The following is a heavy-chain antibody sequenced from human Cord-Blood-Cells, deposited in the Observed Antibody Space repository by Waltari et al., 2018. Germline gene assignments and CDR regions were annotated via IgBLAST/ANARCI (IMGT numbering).Heavy chain of an antibody. CDR2: IYSGGST. D-gene: IGHD6-19*01. Sequence: EVETVESGGGLVQRGGSLGSSSDASGFTVSSHYMSCVLLAPGKGLEWVSVIYSGGSTYYADSVKGRFTISRDNSKNTLYLQMNSLRAEDTAVYYCATNMGAVAGTFDYWGQGTLVTVSS. V-gene: IGHV3-53*01. CDR1: GFTVSSHY. CDR3: ATNMGAVAGTFDY. J-gene: IGHJ4*02.